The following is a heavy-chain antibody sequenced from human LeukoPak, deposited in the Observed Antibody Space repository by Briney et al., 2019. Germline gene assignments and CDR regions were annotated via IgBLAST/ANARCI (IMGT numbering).Heavy chain of an antibody. V-gene: IGHV4-34*01. Sequence: PSETLSLTCAVYGGSFSGYYWSWIRRPPGKGLEWIGEINHSGSTNYNPSLKSRVTISVDTSKNQFSLKLSSVTAADTAVYYCAGGKSSGWYFDYWGQGTLVTVSS. CDR1: GGSFSGYY. J-gene: IGHJ4*02. CDR2: INHSGST. D-gene: IGHD6-19*01. CDR3: AGGKSSGWYFDY.